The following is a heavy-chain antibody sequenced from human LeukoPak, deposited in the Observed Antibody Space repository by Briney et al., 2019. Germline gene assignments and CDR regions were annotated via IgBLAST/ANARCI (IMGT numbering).Heavy chain of an antibody. Sequence: GGSLRLSCAASGFTFSITWMSWVRQVPGKGLEWVASISQDGSAKTYVDSVKGRFTISRDNAKNSLYLQMNSLTAEDTAVYYCAYVAYNWNPGSAWGQGTLVTVSS. CDR1: GFTFSITW. CDR3: AYVAYNWNPGSA. J-gene: IGHJ5*02. CDR2: ISQDGSAK. V-gene: IGHV3-7*01. D-gene: IGHD1-20*01.